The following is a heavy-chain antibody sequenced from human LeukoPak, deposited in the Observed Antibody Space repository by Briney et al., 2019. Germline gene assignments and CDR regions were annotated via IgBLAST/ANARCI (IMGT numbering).Heavy chain of an antibody. V-gene: IGHV4-34*09. CDR3: ARARSLYYFDY. CDR1: GGSFSGYY. J-gene: IGHJ4*02. CDR2: IYYSGST. Sequence: SETLSLTCAVYGGSFSGYYWSWIRQPPGKGLEWIGSIYYSGSTYYNPSLKSRVTISVDTSKNQFSLKLSSVTAADTAVYYCARARSLYYFDYWGQGTLVTVSS.